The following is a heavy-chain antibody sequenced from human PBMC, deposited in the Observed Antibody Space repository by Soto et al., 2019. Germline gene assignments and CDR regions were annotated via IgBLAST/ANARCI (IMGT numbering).Heavy chain of an antibody. D-gene: IGHD3-10*01. CDR1: GFTFSSYG. J-gene: IGHJ4*02. CDR2: ISYDGSNK. Sequence: GGSLRLSCAASGFTFSSYGMHWVRQAPGKGLEWVAVISYDGSNKYYADSVKGRFTISRDNSKNTLYLQMNSLRAEDTAVYYCAKESFPITMVRGVIIPAFDYWGQGTLVTVSS. V-gene: IGHV3-30*18. CDR3: AKESFPITMVRGVIIPAFDY.